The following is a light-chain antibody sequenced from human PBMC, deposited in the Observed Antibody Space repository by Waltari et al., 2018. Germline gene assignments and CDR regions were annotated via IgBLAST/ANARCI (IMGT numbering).Light chain of an antibody. CDR1: QSLVYTDGNTY. CDR3: MQSRLWPWT. CDR2: YVS. Sequence: DVVLAQSPLSLPVTLGQPASISCRSSQSLVYTDGNTYLNWFQQRPGQSPRRLISYVSNRDSGVPDRLSGSGSGTDFTLEISRVEAEDVGVYYCMQSRLWPWTLGQGTTVEIK. V-gene: IGKV2-30*01. J-gene: IGKJ1*01.